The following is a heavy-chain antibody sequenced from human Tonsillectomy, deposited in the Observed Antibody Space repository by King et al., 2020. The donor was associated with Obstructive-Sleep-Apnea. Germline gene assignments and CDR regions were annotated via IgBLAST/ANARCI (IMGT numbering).Heavy chain of an antibody. D-gene: IGHD3-10*01. Sequence: VQLQESGPGLVKPSETLSLTCTISGGSISSYYWSWIRQPAGKGMEWIGRIHTSGSTNYNPSLKSRVTMSVDTSKNQFSLKLSSVTAADTAVYYCASWKVRGGIQESWDQGTLVTVSS. CDR3: ASWKVRGGIQES. V-gene: IGHV4-4*07. CDR1: GGSISSYY. J-gene: IGHJ5*02. CDR2: IHTSGST.